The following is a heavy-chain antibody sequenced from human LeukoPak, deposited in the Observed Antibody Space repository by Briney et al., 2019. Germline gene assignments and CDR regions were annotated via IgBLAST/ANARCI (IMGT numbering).Heavy chain of an antibody. Sequence: GGSLTLSCAASGFTFSSYGMSWVRQAPGKGLEWVSGINWNGGSTGYADSVKGRFTISRDNAKNSLYLQMNSLRAEDTALYYCARESVRGDAFDIWGQGTMVTVSS. CDR3: ARESVRGDAFDI. CDR2: INWNGGST. V-gene: IGHV3-20*04. CDR1: GFTFSSYG. J-gene: IGHJ3*02.